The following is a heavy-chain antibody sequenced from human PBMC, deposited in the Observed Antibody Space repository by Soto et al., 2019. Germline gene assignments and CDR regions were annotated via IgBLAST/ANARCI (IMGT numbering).Heavy chain of an antibody. J-gene: IGHJ6*02. V-gene: IGHV1-69*01. Sequence: QVQLVQSGAEVKKPGSSVKVSCKASGGTLSKYTMNWVRQAPGQGLEWMGGITPIFGTASYAQKFQGRVAITADESTSTAYMELSSLRSDDTAVYYCARDKTDIMVGGGWAYNAMDVWGQGTTVTVSS. D-gene: IGHD2-21*01. CDR1: GGTLSKYT. CDR3: ARDKTDIMVGGGWAYNAMDV. CDR2: ITPIFGTA.